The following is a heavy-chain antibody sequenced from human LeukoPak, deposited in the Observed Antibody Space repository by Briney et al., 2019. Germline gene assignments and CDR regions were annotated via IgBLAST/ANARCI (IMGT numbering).Heavy chain of an antibody. CDR2: ISSSSGFI. D-gene: IGHD2-2*01. J-gene: IGHJ3*02. Sequence: GGSLRLSCAASGFTVSNNYMSWVRQAPGKGLEWVSSISSSSGFIYYADSVKGRFTISRDNAKNSLYLQMNSLRAEDTAVYYCARVRSSSQTYAFDIWGQGTMVTVSS. CDR1: GFTVSNNY. CDR3: ARVRSSSQTYAFDI. V-gene: IGHV3-21*01.